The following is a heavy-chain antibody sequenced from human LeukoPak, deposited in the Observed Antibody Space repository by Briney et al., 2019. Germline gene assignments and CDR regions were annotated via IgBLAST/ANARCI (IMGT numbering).Heavy chain of an antibody. V-gene: IGHV1-69*04. CDR2: IIPILGIA. CDR3: ARDSSYDFADY. D-gene: IGHD3/OR15-3a*01. Sequence: GASVKVSCKASGGTFSSYAISWVRQAPGQGLEWMGRIIPILGIANYAQKFQGRVTITADKSTSTAYMELSSLRSEDTAVYYCARDSSYDFADYWGQGTLVTVSS. CDR1: GGTFSSYA. J-gene: IGHJ4*02.